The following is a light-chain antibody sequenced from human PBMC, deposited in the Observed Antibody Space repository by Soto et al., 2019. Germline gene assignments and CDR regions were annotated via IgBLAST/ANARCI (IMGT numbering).Light chain of an antibody. V-gene: IGKV3-11*01. CDR3: QQRSNWPPLT. Sequence: EIVLTQSPATLSLSPGERATLSCRASQSVSNYLAWYQQKPGQAPRLLIYDASNRATGIQARFSGSGSGTDVTLTISSREPEDFAVYYCQQRSNWPPLTFGGGTKVEIK. CDR2: DAS. J-gene: IGKJ4*01. CDR1: QSVSNY.